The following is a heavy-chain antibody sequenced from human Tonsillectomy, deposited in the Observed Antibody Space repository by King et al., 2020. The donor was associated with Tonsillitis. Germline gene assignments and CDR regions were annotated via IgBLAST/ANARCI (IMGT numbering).Heavy chain of an antibody. CDR2: IYYSGGT. CDR1: GGSTSSYY. V-gene: IGHV4-59*01. Sequence: QLQESGPGLVKPSETLSLTCTVSGGSTSSYYWSWIGRPPGRGLEWIGYIYYSGGTNYNPSLKSRVPISVDTSKNHFSLKLSSVTAADTAVYYCARNPAGYYYGMDVWGQGTTVTVSS. J-gene: IGHJ6*02. CDR3: ARNPAGYYYGMDV.